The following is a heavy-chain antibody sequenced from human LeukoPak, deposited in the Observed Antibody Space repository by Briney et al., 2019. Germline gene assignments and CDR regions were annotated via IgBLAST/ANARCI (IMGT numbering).Heavy chain of an antibody. V-gene: IGHV4-39*07. D-gene: IGHD3-10*01. CDR1: GGSISSSSYY. CDR3: ARDPLLWSAPQHY. J-gene: IGHJ4*02. CDR2: IYYSGST. Sequence: SETLSLTCTVSGGSISSSSYYWGWIRQPPGKGLEWIGSIYYSGSTYYNPSLKSRVTISVDTSKNQFSLKLSSVTAADTAVYYCARDPLLWSAPQHYWGQGTLVTVSS.